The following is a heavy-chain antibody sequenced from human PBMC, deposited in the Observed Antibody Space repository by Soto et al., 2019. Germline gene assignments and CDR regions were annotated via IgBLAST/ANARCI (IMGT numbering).Heavy chain of an antibody. V-gene: IGHV4-31*03. D-gene: IGHD2-15*01. CDR2: IYYSGDT. J-gene: IGHJ6*04. Sequence: QVQLQESGPGLVQPSQPLASTCSVSGGYISTGSFYWTRIRQHPGKGLEFIGYIYYSGDTYYNPWLRSRVIISLGTSNTQSSLRLNCVTAADSAVYYCAREWSRDGRDGNPDKYYGRAVWGKGTKVNFSP. CDR3: AREWSRDGRDGNPDKYYGRAV. CDR1: GGYISTGSFY.